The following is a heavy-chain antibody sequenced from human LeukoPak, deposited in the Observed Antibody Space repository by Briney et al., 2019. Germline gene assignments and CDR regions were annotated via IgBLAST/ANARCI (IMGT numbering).Heavy chain of an antibody. CDR3: ARGESYVDTALDIDY. V-gene: IGHV1-69*05. Sequence: GASVKVSCKASGGIFRSFAFSWVRQAPGQGLEWMGGIIPIFGTAKYAQKFQGRVTINKDEPTSTVYMELSSLRSEDTAIYYCARGESYVDTALDIDYWGQGTLVTVSS. D-gene: IGHD5-18*01. J-gene: IGHJ4*02. CDR2: IIPIFGTA. CDR1: GGIFRSFA.